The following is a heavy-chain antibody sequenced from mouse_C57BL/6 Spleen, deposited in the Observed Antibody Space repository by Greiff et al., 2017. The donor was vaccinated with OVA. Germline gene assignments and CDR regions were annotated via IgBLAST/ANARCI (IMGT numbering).Heavy chain of an antibody. CDR1: GYTFTSYW. V-gene: IGHV1-59*01. CDR3: ARGLLFDY. D-gene: IGHD2-13*01. Sequence: QVQLQQPGAELVRPGTSVKLSCKASGYTFTSYWMHWVKQRPGQGLEWIGVIDPSDSYTNYNQKFKGKATLTVDTSSSTAYMQLSSLTSEDSAVYYCARGLLFDYWGKGTTLTVSS. J-gene: IGHJ2*01. CDR2: IDPSDSYT.